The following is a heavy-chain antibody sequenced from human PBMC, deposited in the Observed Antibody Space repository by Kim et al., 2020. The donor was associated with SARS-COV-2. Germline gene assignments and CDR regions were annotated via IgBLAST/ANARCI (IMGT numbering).Heavy chain of an antibody. Sequence: GSTSYAQKFQGRVTMTRDTSTSTVYMGLSSLRSGDTAVYYCARGADLTGRWGQGTLVTVSS. D-gene: IGHD1-20*01. V-gene: IGHV1-46*01. CDR2: GST. CDR3: ARGADLTGR. J-gene: IGHJ4*02.